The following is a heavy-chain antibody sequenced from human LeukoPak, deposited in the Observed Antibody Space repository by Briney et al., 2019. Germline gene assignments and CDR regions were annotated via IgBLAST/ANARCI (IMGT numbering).Heavy chain of an antibody. CDR3: ARDGGYCSGGSCNWFDP. CDR2: INPNSGGT. V-gene: IGHV1-2*02. Sequence: GASVKVSCKASGYTFTGYYMHWVRQAPGQGLEWMGWINPNSGGTNYAQKFQGRVTMTRDTSISTAYMELSRLRSDDTAVYYCARDGGYCSGGSCNWFDPWGQGTLVTVSS. D-gene: IGHD2-15*01. CDR1: GYTFTGYY. J-gene: IGHJ5*02.